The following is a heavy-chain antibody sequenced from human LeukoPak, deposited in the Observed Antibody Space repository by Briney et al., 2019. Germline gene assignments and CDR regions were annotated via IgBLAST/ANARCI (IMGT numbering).Heavy chain of an antibody. CDR2: ISSSSSTI. J-gene: IGHJ4*02. CDR1: GFTFISYS. CDR3: ARENLAAAADY. V-gene: IGHV3-48*01. Sequence: PGGSLRLSCAASGFTFISYSMNWVRQAPGKGLEWVSYISSSSSTIYYADSVKGRFTISRDNAKNSLYLQMNSLRAEDTAVYYCARENLAAAADYWGQGTVVTVSS. D-gene: IGHD6-25*01.